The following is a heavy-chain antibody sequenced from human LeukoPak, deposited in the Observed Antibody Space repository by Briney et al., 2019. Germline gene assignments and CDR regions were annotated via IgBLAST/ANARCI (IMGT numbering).Heavy chain of an antibody. CDR3: ARTSGSGSFYTN. CDR1: GYNFTTYA. Sequence: GASVRLSCKASGYNFTTYAIHWVRQAPGQSLEWMGWIIAGTGITQYSQKFQGRVTFTRDTSANAAYMEVSSLRSEDTALYFCARTSGSGSFYTNWGQGTLVTVSS. D-gene: IGHD3-10*01. CDR2: IIAGTGIT. V-gene: IGHV1-3*01. J-gene: IGHJ4*02.